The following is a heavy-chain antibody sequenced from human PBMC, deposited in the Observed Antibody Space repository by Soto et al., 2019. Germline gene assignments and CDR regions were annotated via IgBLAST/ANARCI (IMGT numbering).Heavy chain of an antibody. D-gene: IGHD2-21*02. J-gene: IGHJ6*02. Sequence: QVQLVQSGAEVKKPGSSVKISCKASGGTFINHAFSWVRQAPGQGLERMGGIIPMFGTADYSQKFQGRVTITADESTTTAHMELSSLRSDDSAVYYCARDDATYCGGDCYRYFFYGLDVWGQGTTVTVSS. CDR3: ARDDATYCGGDCYRYFFYGLDV. CDR1: GGTFINHA. CDR2: IIPMFGTA. V-gene: IGHV1-69*01.